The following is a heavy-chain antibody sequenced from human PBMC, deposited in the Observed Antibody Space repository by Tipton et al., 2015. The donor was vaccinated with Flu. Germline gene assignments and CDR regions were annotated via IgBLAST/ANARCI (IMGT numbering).Heavy chain of an antibody. Sequence: VQLVQSGAEVKKPGASVKVSCKASGYTFSRYGISWVRQAPGQGLEWMGWIRTYNGNTNYAQDLQGRVTMTTDTSTSTAYMELRSLRSDDTAVYYCARSQVGWNYTPNWFDPWGQGTLVTVSS. D-gene: IGHD1-7*01. V-gene: IGHV1-18*01. CDR3: ARSQVGWNYTPNWFDP. J-gene: IGHJ5*02. CDR1: GYTFSRYG. CDR2: IRTYNGNT.